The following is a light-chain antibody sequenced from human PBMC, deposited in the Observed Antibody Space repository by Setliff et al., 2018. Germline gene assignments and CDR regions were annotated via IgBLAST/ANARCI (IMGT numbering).Light chain of an antibody. Sequence: QSVLTQPASVSGSPGQSITISCTGTSSDIGNYDLVSWYQHSPGEAPKLIIYDVSDRPSGVSHRFSGSKSGNTASLTISGLLAEDEADYCSSYTTSSTCVFGTGTKVTVL. CDR3: SSYTTSSTCV. CDR2: DVS. J-gene: IGLJ1*01. V-gene: IGLV2-14*02. CDR1: SSDIGNYDL.